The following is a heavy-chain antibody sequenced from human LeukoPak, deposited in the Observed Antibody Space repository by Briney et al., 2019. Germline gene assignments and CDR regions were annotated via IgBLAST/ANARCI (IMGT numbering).Heavy chain of an antibody. D-gene: IGHD3-22*01. CDR1: GGSISSYY. J-gene: IGHJ4*02. CDR2: ISWNSGSI. V-gene: IGHV3-9*03. Sequence: LSLTCTVSGGSISSYYWSWIRQPPGKGLEWVSGISWNSGSIGYADSVKGRFTISRDNAKNSLYLQMNSLRAEDMALYYCAKDIRPYYDSSGYYYTGLDYWGQGTLVTASS. CDR3: AKDIRPYYDSSGYYYTGLDY.